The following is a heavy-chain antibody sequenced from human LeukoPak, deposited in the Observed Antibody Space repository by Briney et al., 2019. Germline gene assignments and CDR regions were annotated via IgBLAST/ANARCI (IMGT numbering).Heavy chain of an antibody. CDR2: ISSSSSYI. CDR1: GFTFSSYT. D-gene: IGHD2-8*01. Sequence: GESLRLSCAAAGFTFSSYTMNWVRQAPGKGLEWVSSISSSSSYISYADSVKGRFTISRDNAKNSLSLQMNSLRAEDTAVYYCARERIVLMVYHFDYWGQGTLVTVSS. V-gene: IGHV3-21*01. CDR3: ARERIVLMVYHFDY. J-gene: IGHJ4*02.